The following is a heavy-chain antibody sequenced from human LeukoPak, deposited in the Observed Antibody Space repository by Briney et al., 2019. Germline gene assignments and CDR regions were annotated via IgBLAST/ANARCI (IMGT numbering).Heavy chain of an antibody. CDR2: ISGSGDIT. Sequence: GGSLRLSCEASGFMFSIYGMSWVRQASGKGLEWVSAISGSGDITYYADSVKGRFTILRDNSKNTLYLQMNSLKAEDTAMYYCATPAESSAWYGPDYWGQGTLVTVSS. J-gene: IGHJ4*02. D-gene: IGHD6-19*01. CDR1: GFMFSIYG. CDR3: ATPAESSAWYGPDY. V-gene: IGHV3-23*01.